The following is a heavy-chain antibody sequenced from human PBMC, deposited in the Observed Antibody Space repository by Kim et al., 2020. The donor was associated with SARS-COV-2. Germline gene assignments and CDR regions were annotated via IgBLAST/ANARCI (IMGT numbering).Heavy chain of an antibody. CDR3: ARHVTYSSSEDAFDI. CDR1: GGSISSSSYY. D-gene: IGHD6-6*01. Sequence: SETLSLTCTVSGGSISSSSYYWGWIRQPPGKGLEWIGSIYYSGSTYYNPSLKSRVTISVDTSKNQFSLKLSSVTAADTAVYYCARHVTYSSSEDAFDIWGQGTMVTVSS. CDR2: IYYSGST. V-gene: IGHV4-39*01. J-gene: IGHJ3*02.